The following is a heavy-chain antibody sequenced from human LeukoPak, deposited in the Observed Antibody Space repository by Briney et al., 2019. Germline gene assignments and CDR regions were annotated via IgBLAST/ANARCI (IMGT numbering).Heavy chain of an antibody. CDR1: GFTFTDYY. CDR3: AREFMVRGVIITPGDFDY. D-gene: IGHD3-10*01. J-gene: IGHJ4*02. Sequence: GGSLRLSCAASGFTFTDYYMSWIRQAPGKGLEWVSYITNSGTTIYYADSEKGRFTISRDNAKNSLYLQMSSLRAEDTAVYYCAREFMVRGVIITPGDFDYWGQGTLVTVSS. CDR2: ITNSGTTI. V-gene: IGHV3-11*01.